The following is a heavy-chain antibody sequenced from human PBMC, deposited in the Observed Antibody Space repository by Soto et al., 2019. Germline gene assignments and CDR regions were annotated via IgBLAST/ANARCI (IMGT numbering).Heavy chain of an antibody. Sequence: QLQLQESGPGLVKPSETLSLTCTVSGGSISSSSYYWGWIRQPPGKGLEWIGYIYYSGTTYYSPSLKSRVTISADRSKNQFSLRLTSVTAADTAVYYCARDYASGSGPEYWGQGTLVTVSS. CDR1: GGSISSSSYY. CDR3: ARDYASGSGPEY. J-gene: IGHJ4*02. V-gene: IGHV4-39*07. D-gene: IGHD3-10*01. CDR2: IYYSGTT.